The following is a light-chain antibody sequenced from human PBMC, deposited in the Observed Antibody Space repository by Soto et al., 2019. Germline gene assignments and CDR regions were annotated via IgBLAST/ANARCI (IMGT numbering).Light chain of an antibody. J-gene: IGKJ5*01. V-gene: IGKV1-5*03. CDR2: KAS. CDR1: QSVMTW. Sequence: DIQLTQSPSTLSASVGXRVTITCRASQSVMTWLAWYQQKPGKAPKLLIYKASSLESGVPTRFSGSGSGTEFALTISSLQPDDSATYYCRQNNDYPITFRQGTRLEIK. CDR3: RQNNDYPIT.